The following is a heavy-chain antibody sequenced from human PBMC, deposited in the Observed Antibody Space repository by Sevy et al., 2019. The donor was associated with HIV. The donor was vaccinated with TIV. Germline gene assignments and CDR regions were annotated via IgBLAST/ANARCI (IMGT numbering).Heavy chain of an antibody. CDR3: AKDPNYYDSSGSY. V-gene: IGHV3-23*01. J-gene: IGHJ4*02. CDR2: ISGSGGST. CDR1: GFTFSSYA. Sequence: GGSLRLSCAASGFTFSSYAMSWVRQAPGKGLEWVSAISGSGGSTYYADSVKGRFTISRDNSKNTLYLQMNSPRAEDTAVYYCAKDPNYYDSSGSYWGQGTLVTVSS. D-gene: IGHD3-22*01.